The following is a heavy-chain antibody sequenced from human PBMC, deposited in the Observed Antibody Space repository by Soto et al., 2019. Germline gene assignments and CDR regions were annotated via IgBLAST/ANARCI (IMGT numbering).Heavy chain of an antibody. CDR2: IYYSGST. CDR1: CGSISSGGYY. J-gene: IGHJ5*02. D-gene: IGHD6-13*01. V-gene: IGHV4-31*03. CDR3: ARAKKGIAAAENWFDP. Sequence: PSETLSLTCTVSCGSISSGGYYWSWIRQHPGKGLEWIGYIYYSGSTYYNPSLKSRVTISVDTSKNQFSLKLSSVTAADTAVYYCARAKKGIAAAENWFDPWGQGTLVTVSS.